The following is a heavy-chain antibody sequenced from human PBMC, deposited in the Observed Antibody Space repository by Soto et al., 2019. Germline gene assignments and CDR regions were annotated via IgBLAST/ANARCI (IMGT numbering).Heavy chain of an antibody. J-gene: IGHJ4*02. CDR3: ARAYCGGDCYSYYFDY. D-gene: IGHD2-21*02. CDR2: ISAYNGNT. CDR1: GYTFTSYG. V-gene: IGHV1-18*01. Sequence: QVQRVQSGAEVKKPGASVKVSGKASGYTFTSYGISWVRQAPGQGLEWMGWISAYNGNTNYAQKLQGRVTMTTDTSTSTAYMELRSLRSDDTAVYYCARAYCGGDCYSYYFDYWGQGTLVTVSS.